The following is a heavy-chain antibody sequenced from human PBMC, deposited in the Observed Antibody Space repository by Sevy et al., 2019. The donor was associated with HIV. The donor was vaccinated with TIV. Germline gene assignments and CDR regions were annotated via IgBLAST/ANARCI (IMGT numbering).Heavy chain of an antibody. Sequence: ASVKVSCKASGYTFTSYAIHWVRQAPGQRLEWMGWINAGNGNTKYSQKFQGRVTITRDTSASTAYMELSSLRSEDTAVYYCARAAGFYGSGTDFDYWGQGTLVTVSS. D-gene: IGHD3-10*01. V-gene: IGHV1-3*01. CDR3: ARAAGFYGSGTDFDY. CDR2: INAGNGNT. J-gene: IGHJ4*02. CDR1: GYTFTSYA.